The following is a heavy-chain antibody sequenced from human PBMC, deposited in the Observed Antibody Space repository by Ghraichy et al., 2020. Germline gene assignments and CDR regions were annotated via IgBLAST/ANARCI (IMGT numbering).Heavy chain of an antibody. Sequence: GGSLRLSCAASRFTFSNYAMSWVRQAPGKGLEWVASISGSGERTNYADSVKGRFTISRDDSKNTLSLQMNSLRAEDTAVYYCAKNRRPIGVGERGVQNWIDPWGQGTLVIVSS. J-gene: IGHJ5*02. D-gene: IGHD3-10*01. CDR3: AKNRRPIGVGERGVQNWIDP. CDR1: RFTFSNYA. CDR2: ISGSGERT. V-gene: IGHV3-23*01.